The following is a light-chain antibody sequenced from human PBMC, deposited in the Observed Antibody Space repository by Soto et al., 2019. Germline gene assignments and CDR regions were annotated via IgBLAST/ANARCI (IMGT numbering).Light chain of an antibody. CDR2: TNN. CDR1: SSNIGSNT. Sequence: QSVLTQPPSASGTPGQRVTISCSGSSSNIGSNTVSWYQQLPGTAPKLLIYTNNQRPSGVPDRFSGSKSGTSASLAISGLQSEDEADYYCAAWDDSLNGVVFGGGTKVTV. J-gene: IGLJ2*01. V-gene: IGLV1-44*01. CDR3: AAWDDSLNGVV.